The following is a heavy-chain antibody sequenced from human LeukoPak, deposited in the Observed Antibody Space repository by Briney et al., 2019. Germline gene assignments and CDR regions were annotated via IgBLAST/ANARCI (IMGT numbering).Heavy chain of an antibody. CDR1: GGSISSGGYY. J-gene: IGHJ4*02. CDR3: ARVGVDSGRGRAEN. Sequence: SETLSLTCTVSGGSISSGGYYWSWIRQHPGKGLEWIGYIYYSGSTYYNPSLKSRVTISVDTSKNQFSLKLSSVTAADTAVYYCARVGVDSGRGRAENWGQGTLVTVSS. D-gene: IGHD1-26*01. V-gene: IGHV4-31*03. CDR2: IYYSGST.